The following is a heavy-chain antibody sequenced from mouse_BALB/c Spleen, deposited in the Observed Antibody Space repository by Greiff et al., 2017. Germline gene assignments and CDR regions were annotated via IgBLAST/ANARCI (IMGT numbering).Heavy chain of an antibody. V-gene: IGHV1-69*02. J-gene: IGHJ3*01. Sequence: VQLQQPGAELVRPGASVKLSCKASGYTFTSYWINWVKQRPGQGLEWIGNIYPSDSYTNYNQKFKDKATLTVDKSSSTASMQLSSPTSEDSAVYYCTRHYRHFCAWFAYWCQGTLVTVSA. D-gene: IGHD2-1*01. CDR2: IYPSDSYT. CDR3: TRHYRHFCAWFAY. CDR1: GYTFTSYW.